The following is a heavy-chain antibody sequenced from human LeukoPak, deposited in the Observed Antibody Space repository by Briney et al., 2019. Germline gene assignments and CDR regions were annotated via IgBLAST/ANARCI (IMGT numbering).Heavy chain of an antibody. Sequence: PGGSLRLSRAASGFTFSSYAMHWVHQAPGKGLEWVAVISYDGSNKYYADSVKGRFTISRDNSKNTLYLQMNSLRAEDTAVYYCARPPGGWQPIDYWGQGTLVTVSS. CDR3: ARPPGGWQPIDY. CDR1: GFTFSSYA. CDR2: ISYDGSNK. J-gene: IGHJ4*02. D-gene: IGHD6-19*01. V-gene: IGHV3-30-3*01.